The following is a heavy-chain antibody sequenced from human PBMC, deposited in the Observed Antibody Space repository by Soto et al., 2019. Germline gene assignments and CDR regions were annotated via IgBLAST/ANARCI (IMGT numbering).Heavy chain of an antibody. D-gene: IGHD3-22*01. J-gene: IGHJ4*02. CDR3: AREYYYDNSGYFDC. CDR2: IYYSGST. V-gene: IGHV4-59*08. Sequence: SETLSLTCTVSGGSISSYYWSWIRQPPGKGLGWIGYIYYSGSTNYNPSLKSRVTISVDTSKNQFSLKLSSVTAADTAVYYCAREYYYDNSGYFDCWGQGTLVTVCS. CDR1: GGSISSYY.